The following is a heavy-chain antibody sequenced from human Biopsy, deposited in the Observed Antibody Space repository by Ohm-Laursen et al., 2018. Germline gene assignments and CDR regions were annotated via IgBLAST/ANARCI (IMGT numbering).Heavy chain of an antibody. D-gene: IGHD3-10*01. J-gene: IGHJ3*02. Sequence: SLRLSCTASGFTFNNYGMQWVRQAPGKGLEWVAFTWYDGFNRYYADSVKGRFTISRDNSKNTLDLQMNSLRAEDTAVYYCATSTMVRSSGHAFDIWGQGTVVTVS. CDR1: GFTFNNYG. V-gene: IGHV3-33*08. CDR2: TWYDGFNR. CDR3: ATSTMVRSSGHAFDI.